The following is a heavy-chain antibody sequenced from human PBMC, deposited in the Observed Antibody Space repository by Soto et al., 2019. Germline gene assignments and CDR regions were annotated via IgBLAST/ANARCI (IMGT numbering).Heavy chain of an antibody. D-gene: IGHD1-26*01. CDR1: GFSLSTSGVG. CDR3: VHRGGGSYWYYFDY. Sequence: QITLKESGPALVKPTQTLTLTCTFSGFSLSTSGVGVGWIRQPPGKALEWLALIYWDDDKGYSPSLKSRLTITKDTSINHVVLTMTNMGPVDTATYYCVHRGGGSYWYYFDYWGQGTLVTVSS. J-gene: IGHJ4*02. CDR2: IYWDDDK. V-gene: IGHV2-5*02.